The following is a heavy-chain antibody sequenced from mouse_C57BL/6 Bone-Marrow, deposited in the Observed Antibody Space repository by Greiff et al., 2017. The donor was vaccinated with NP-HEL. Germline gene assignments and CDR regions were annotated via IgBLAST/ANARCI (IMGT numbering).Heavy chain of an antibody. CDR2: IYPGGGYT. CDR1: GYTFTNYW. J-gene: IGHJ2*01. Sequence: HVQLQQSGAELVRPGTSVKMSCKASGYTFTNYWIGWAKQRPGHGLEWIGDIYPGGGYTNYNEKFKGKATLTADKSSSTAYMQFSSLTSEDSAIYYCAREGDYSFDYWGQGTTLTVSS. V-gene: IGHV1-63*01. CDR3: AREGDYSFDY.